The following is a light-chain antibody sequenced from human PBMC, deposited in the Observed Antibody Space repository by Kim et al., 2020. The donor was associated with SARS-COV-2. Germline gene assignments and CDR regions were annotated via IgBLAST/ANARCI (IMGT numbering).Light chain of an antibody. CDR1: NIGSKS. CDR2: YDS. Sequence: APENTARITGAGNNIGSKSVHWYQQQPGQAPVLVIYYDSDRPSGIPERFSGSNSGNTATLTISRVEAGDEADYYCQVWDSSSDHWVFGGGTQLTVL. J-gene: IGLJ3*02. V-gene: IGLV3-21*04. CDR3: QVWDSSSDHWV.